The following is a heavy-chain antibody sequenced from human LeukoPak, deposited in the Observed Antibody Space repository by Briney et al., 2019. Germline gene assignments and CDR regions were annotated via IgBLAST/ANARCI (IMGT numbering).Heavy chain of an antibody. CDR1: GFTFSSYE. Sequence: GGSLRLSCAASGFTFSSYEMNWVRQAPGKGLEWVANIKQDGSEKYYVDSVKGRLTISRDNAKNSLYLQMNSLRAEDTAVYYCARVRAIGGREGQWGNGFDIWGQGTMVTVSS. CDR3: ARVRAIGGREGQWGNGFDI. J-gene: IGHJ3*02. V-gene: IGHV3-7*01. CDR2: IKQDGSEK. D-gene: IGHD6-19*01.